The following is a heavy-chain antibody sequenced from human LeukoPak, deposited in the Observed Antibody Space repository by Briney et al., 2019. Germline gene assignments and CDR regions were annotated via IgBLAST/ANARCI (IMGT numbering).Heavy chain of an antibody. Sequence: GYTFXSYXXGWVRQMRGKGGGGVGIIYPGECDTIYSASLEGQVTISGDKDKRSAYLHGNSHKASDTAMYYCARHEDTGTQYVDYWGQGTLVTVSS. CDR2: IYPGECDT. CDR1: GYTFXSYX. D-gene: IGHD1-26*01. CDR3: ARHEDTGTQYVDY. J-gene: IGHJ4*02. V-gene: IGHV5-51*01.